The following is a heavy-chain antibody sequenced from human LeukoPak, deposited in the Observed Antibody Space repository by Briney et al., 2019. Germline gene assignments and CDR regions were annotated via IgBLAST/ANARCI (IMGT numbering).Heavy chain of an antibody. V-gene: IGHV3-30*04. CDR2: ISYDGSNK. J-gene: IGHJ4*02. D-gene: IGHD6-19*01. Sequence: GGSLRLSCAASGFTFSSYAMHWVRQAPGKGLEWVAVISYDGSNKYYADSVKGRFTISRDNSKNTLYLQMNSLRAEDTAVYYCAKDRPDSSGWYYWGQGTLVTVSS. CDR1: GFTFSSYA. CDR3: AKDRPDSSGWYY.